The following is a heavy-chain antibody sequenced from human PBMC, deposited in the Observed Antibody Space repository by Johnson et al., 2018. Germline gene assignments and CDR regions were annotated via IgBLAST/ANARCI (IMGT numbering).Heavy chain of an antibody. J-gene: IGHJ6*03. CDR1: GFTFSNYA. V-gene: IGHV3-23*01. CDR3: EKDAKSCSGGTCYHIYYMDV. CDR2: ISGSGGDK. Sequence: QLLESGGGLVQPGGSLRLSCAASGFTFSNYAMTWVRQAPGKGLEWVSAISGSGGDKYYADSVNGRFIISRDNSKNTLFLQMNSLRAEDTAIYYCEKDAKSCSGGTCYHIYYMDVWGKGTTVTVSS. D-gene: IGHD2-15*01.